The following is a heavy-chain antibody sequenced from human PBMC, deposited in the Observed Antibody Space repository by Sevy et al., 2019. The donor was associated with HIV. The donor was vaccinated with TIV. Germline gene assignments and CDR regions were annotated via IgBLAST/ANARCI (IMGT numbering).Heavy chain of an antibody. CDR3: ARATLDYGGNFPFDY. CDR1: GYTFTSYY. V-gene: IGHV1-46*01. D-gene: IGHD4-17*01. Sequence: ASVKVSCKASGYTFTSYYMHWVRQAPGQGLEWMGIINPSGGSTSYPQKFQGRVTMTRDTSTITVYMELSSLRSEDTAVYYCARATLDYGGNFPFDYWGQGTLVTVSS. J-gene: IGHJ4*02. CDR2: INPSGGST.